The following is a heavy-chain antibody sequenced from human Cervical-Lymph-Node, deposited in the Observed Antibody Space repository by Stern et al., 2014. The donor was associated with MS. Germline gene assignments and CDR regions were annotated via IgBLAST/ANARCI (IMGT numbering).Heavy chain of an antibody. CDR2: INPDGGST. Sequence: VKLVQSGADVKKPGASVKVSCKASGYTFSTYFIHWVRQAPGQGLEWMGMINPDGGSTAYAQKFQGRVTVTRDTSTSTVYMELSSLRSEDTALYYCTRAYKVTALRYGMDVWGQGTTVTVSS. D-gene: IGHD2-21*02. V-gene: IGHV1-46*01. CDR3: TRAYKVTALRYGMDV. CDR1: GYTFSTYF. J-gene: IGHJ6*02.